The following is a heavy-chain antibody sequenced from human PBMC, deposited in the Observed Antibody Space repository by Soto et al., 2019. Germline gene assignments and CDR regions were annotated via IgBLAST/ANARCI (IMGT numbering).Heavy chain of an antibody. J-gene: IGHJ4*02. CDR2: IHYGGGT. CDR3: ARDKGGYGGLDY. V-gene: IGHV4-31*03. CDR1: GGSMSNNGHY. D-gene: IGHD4-17*01. Sequence: SETLSLTCTVSGGSMSNNGHYWSWIRQRPGKGLEWIGYIHYGGGTSYNPSLKSRVTISVDRSKNQFSLRLQSVTAADTAVYYCARDKGGYGGLDYWGQGTLVTVSS.